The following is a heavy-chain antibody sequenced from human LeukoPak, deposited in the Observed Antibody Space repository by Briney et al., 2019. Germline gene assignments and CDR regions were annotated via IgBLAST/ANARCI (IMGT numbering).Heavy chain of an antibody. J-gene: IGHJ4*02. V-gene: IGHV3-23*01. Sequence: GGSLRLSCTASGLIFRNYAMTWVRQAPRKGLEWVSTISGDGTETFYADSVKGRFAISRDNSKNTHYLQMSSLRAEDTGIYYCAKGGHYSFFDYWGQGTLVTVSS. CDR1: GLIFRNYA. CDR3: AKGGHYSFFDY. D-gene: IGHD4-11*01. CDR2: ISGDGTET.